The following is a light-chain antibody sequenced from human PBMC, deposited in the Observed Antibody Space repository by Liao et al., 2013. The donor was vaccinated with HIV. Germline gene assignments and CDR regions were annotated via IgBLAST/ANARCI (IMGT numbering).Light chain of an antibody. Sequence: SYELTQPPSVSVSPGQTASITCSGDKLGDKYACWYQQKPGQAPVLVIYYDSDRPSGIPERFSGSSSGNTATLTISGTQTMDEADYYCQTWDSGWVFGGGTKLTVL. CDR3: QTWDSGWV. J-gene: IGLJ3*02. CDR2: YDS. CDR1: KLGDKY. V-gene: IGLV3-1*01.